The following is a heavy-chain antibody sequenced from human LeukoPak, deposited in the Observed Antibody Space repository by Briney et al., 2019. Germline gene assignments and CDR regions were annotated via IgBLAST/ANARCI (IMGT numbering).Heavy chain of an antibody. Sequence: PSETLSLTCTVSGGSISSYFWNWIRQPPGKGLEWIGYIYYSGITNYNPSLKSRVTISVDTSKNQFSLKLTSVTAADTAVYYCARGTAAALEYWRQGTLVTVSS. CDR2: IYYSGIT. CDR3: ARGTAAALEY. D-gene: IGHD6-13*01. J-gene: IGHJ4*02. CDR1: GGSISSYF. V-gene: IGHV4-59*08.